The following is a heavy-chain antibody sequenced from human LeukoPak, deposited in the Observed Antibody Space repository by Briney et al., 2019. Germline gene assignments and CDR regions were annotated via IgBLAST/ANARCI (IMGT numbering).Heavy chain of an antibody. Sequence: GGSLRLSCAASGFTFSSYSMNWVRQAPGKGLEWVSSINSSSSYLFYADSVKGRFTISRDNAKNSLYLQMNSLRAEDRSVYYCARSLNIVLVLAAIPDVYYYGMDVWGQGTTVTASS. J-gene: IGHJ6*02. CDR3: ARSLNIVLVLAAIPDVYYYGMDV. D-gene: IGHD2-2*01. CDR1: GFTFSSYS. CDR2: INSSSSYL. V-gene: IGHV3-21*01.